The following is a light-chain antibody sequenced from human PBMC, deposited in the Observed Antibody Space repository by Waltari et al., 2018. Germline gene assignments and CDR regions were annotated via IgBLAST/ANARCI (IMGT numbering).Light chain of an antibody. Sequence: SSELTQSPSVSVSPGQTATIACSADALAKQFVYWYQQKPGQAPVLVMFRDTERPSGIPERFSGSGSGTTVTLTISGVQAEDEADYYCQSADNTGDYVLFGGGTKLTVL. CDR1: ALAKQF. V-gene: IGLV3-25*03. CDR2: RDT. J-gene: IGLJ3*02. CDR3: QSADNTGDYVL.